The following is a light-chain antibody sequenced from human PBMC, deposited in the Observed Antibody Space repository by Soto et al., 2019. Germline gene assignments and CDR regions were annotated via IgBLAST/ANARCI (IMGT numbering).Light chain of an antibody. J-gene: IGKJ3*01. CDR1: QSIGKY. V-gene: IGKV1-39*01. CDR2: AAS. Sequence: IQMTQSPSSLSASVGDRVTITCRASQSIGKYLNWYQHKPGKAPKLLVYAASSLQSGVPSRFNGSESGTDFSLTITSLQPEDSATYFCQQPYNTPLTFGPGTKLDI. CDR3: QQPYNTPLT.